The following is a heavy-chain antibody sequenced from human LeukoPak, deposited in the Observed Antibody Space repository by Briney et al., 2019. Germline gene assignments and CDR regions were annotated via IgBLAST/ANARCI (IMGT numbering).Heavy chain of an antibody. V-gene: IGHV3-9*01. Sequence: GGSLRLSCSASGFTLADYAMHWVRQGPGKGLEWVSGISWNSERIGYADSVKGRFTVSRDNAENSLYLQMNSLGAEDTAFYYCAKDNRGTSGWYELDYWGQGTLVTVSS. CDR1: GFTLADYA. J-gene: IGHJ4*02. D-gene: IGHD6-19*01. CDR2: ISWNSERI. CDR3: AKDNRGTSGWYELDY.